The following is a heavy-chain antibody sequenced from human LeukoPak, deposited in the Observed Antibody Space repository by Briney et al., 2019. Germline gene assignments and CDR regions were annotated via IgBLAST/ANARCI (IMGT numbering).Heavy chain of an antibody. D-gene: IGHD4-23*01. CDR2: LNWKGGSI. CDR3: ASKVTSWFDY. J-gene: IGHJ4*02. Sequence: GGSLRLSCAASGFTYDDYGMSWVRQAPGKGLEWVAGLNWKGGSIVYADSVKGRFTISRDNAKNSLYLQMNSLRAEDTAIYYCASKVTSWFDYWGQGTLVTVSS. V-gene: IGHV3-20*04. CDR1: GFTYDDYG.